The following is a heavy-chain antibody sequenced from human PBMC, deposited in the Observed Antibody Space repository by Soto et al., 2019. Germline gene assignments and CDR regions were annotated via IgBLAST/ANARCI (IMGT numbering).Heavy chain of an antibody. CDR2: INPSGGST. J-gene: IGHJ6*02. D-gene: IGHD2-2*01. V-gene: IGHV1-46*01. CDR1: GYTFTSYY. CDR3: ARSQDIVLVPAAPYYGMDV. Sequence: ASVKVSCKASGYTFTSYYMHWVRQAPGQGLEWMGIINPSGGSTSYAQKFQGRVTMTRDTSTSTVYMELSSLKTEDTVVYYCARSQDIVLVPAAPYYGMDVWGQGTTVTVSS.